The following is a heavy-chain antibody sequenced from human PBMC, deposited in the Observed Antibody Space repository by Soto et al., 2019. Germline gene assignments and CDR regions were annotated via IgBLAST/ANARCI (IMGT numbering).Heavy chain of an antibody. Sequence: QVQLVESGRGVVQPGRSLRLSCAASGYTFSSYGMHWVRQAPGKGLEWVAVISYDGSNKYYADSVKGRFTISRDNSKNTLYLQMNSLRAEDTAVYYCANVIRGVTAGGMDVWGQGTTVTVSS. CDR1: GYTFSSYG. CDR3: ANVIRGVTAGGMDV. J-gene: IGHJ6*02. D-gene: IGHD3-10*01. V-gene: IGHV3-30*18. CDR2: ISYDGSNK.